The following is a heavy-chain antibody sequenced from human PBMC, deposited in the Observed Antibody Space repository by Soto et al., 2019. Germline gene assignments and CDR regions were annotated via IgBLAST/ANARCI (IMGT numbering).Heavy chain of an antibody. CDR2: ISGSGGST. V-gene: IGHV3-23*01. CDR1: GFTFSSYA. J-gene: IGHJ4*02. CDR3: AKLLNGVTALDY. D-gene: IGHD2-21*02. Sequence: SGGSLRLSCASSGFTFSSYAMSWVRQAPGKGLEWVSGISGSGGSTYYADSVKGRFTISRDNSKNTLYLQMNSLRAEDTAMYFCAKLLNGVTALDYWGQGTLVTVSS.